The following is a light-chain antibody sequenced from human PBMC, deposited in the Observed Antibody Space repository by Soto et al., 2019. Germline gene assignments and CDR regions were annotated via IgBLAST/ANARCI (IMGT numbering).Light chain of an antibody. Sequence: DIQMTQSPSSLSACVGDRVTITCRASQSISSYLNWYQQKPGTAPKLLIYAASSLQSGVPSRFSGSVSGTDFTLTISSLQPEDFATYYCQKSYSTPWTFGQGTKVEIK. CDR3: QKSYSTPWT. J-gene: IGKJ1*01. CDR1: QSISSY. V-gene: IGKV1-39*01. CDR2: AAS.